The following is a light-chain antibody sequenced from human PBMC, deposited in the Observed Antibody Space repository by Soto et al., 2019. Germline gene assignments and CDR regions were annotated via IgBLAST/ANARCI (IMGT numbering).Light chain of an antibody. CDR1: QRVSSY. J-gene: IGKJ5*01. CDR2: DAS. Sequence: IVMTQSLSSLPDPPAECATLPCRASQRVSSYLAWYQQKPGQAPRLLIYDASNRATGIPARFSGSGSGTDFTLTISSLEPEDFAVYYCQQRNMWPITFGQGTRLEIK. CDR3: QQRNMWPIT. V-gene: IGKV3-11*01.